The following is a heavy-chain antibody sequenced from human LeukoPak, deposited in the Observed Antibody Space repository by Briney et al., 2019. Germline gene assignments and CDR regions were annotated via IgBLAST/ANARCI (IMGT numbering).Heavy chain of an antibody. CDR1: DGSITNYY. CDR3: ARESRVVIGDGYHVDS. J-gene: IGHJ4*02. Sequence: SETLSLTCFVSDGSITNYYWSWIRQPAGKGLEWIGRLYIGRGMEYNPSLKSRVTMSVDRANMQFSLGLTSVTAADTAVYYCARESRVVIGDGYHVDSWGREPGLPSPQ. V-gene: IGHV4-4*07. CDR2: LYIGRGM. D-gene: IGHD2-21*01.